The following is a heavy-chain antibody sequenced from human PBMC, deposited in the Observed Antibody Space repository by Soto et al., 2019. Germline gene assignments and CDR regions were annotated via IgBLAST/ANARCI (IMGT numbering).Heavy chain of an antibody. CDR3: AKGTARVTAKNFDS. V-gene: IGHV3-23*01. D-gene: IGHD2-21*02. Sequence: GGSLRLSCAASGFTFTSFAISWVRQAPGTGLEWVASISGTGSTTYYGDSVTGRFTVSRDNSKNMVYLQMKSLRPEDTAVYFCAKGTARVTAKNFDSWGQGTRVTVSS. CDR2: ISGTGSTT. J-gene: IGHJ4*02. CDR1: GFTFTSFA.